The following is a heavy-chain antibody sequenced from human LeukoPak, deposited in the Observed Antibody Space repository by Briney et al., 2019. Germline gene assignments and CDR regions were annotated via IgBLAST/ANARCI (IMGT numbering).Heavy chain of an antibody. D-gene: IGHD1-7*01. J-gene: IGHJ4*02. Sequence: PGGSLRLSCAASGFTFSSYYMYWVRQAPGKGPLWVSGTNTVGSTTSYADSVVKGRFTISRDNAKNTLYLQMNSLRAEDTAVYYCVAYNWNYPDYWGQGTLVTVSS. CDR2: TNTVGSTT. V-gene: IGHV3-74*01. CDR1: GFTFSSYY. CDR3: VAYNWNYPDY.